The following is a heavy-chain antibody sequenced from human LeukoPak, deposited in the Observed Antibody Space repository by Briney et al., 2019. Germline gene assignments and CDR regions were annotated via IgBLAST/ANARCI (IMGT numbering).Heavy chain of an antibody. J-gene: IGHJ5*02. CDR1: GGSISGSTYY. CDR2: VYYSGST. V-gene: IGHV4-39*07. D-gene: IGHD3-3*01. CDR3: ARGYYTKQAATRIVRFDP. Sequence: SETLSFTCTVSGGSISGSTYYWAWIRQTPGKGLEWIGSVYYSGSTAYNPSLKGRPPLSVDTTNNHFSLSLGPVTAADTAVYYCARGYYTKQAATRIVRFDPWGQGTLVTVSS.